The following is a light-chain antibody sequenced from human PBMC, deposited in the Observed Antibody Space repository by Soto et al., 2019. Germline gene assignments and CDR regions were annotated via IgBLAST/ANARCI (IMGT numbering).Light chain of an antibody. Sequence: EIVMTQSPATLSVSPGERATLSCRASQSVSSNLAWYQQKPGQAPRLLIYGASTRATGIPARFSGSGSGTEFTLTISSLPSEDFAVYYCQQYNNWPHWTFGQGTKVEIK. CDR2: GAS. CDR1: QSVSSN. V-gene: IGKV3D-15*01. J-gene: IGKJ1*01. CDR3: QQYNNWPHWT.